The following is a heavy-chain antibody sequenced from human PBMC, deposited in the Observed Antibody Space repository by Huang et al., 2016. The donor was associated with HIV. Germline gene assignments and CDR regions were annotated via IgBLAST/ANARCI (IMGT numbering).Heavy chain of an antibody. CDR1: GFIFSHYG. Sequence: QVQLVESGGGVVQPGRFLRLSCAASGFIFSHYGMHWVAQAPGKWLEWVALISYDGSNKYYTDSVKGRFSISRDNSKNTLYLQMNSLRAEDTAVYYCALKGDSSGWEYFRHWGQGTLVTVSS. D-gene: IGHD6-19*01. J-gene: IGHJ1*01. CDR2: ISYDGSNK. CDR3: ALKGDSSGWEYFRH. V-gene: IGHV3-30*03.